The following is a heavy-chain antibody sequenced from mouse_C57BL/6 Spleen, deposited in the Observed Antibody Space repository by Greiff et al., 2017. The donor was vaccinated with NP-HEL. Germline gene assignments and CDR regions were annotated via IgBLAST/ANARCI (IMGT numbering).Heavy chain of an antibody. CDR2: IDPSDSYT. V-gene: IGHV1-59*01. CDR1: GYTFTSYW. D-gene: IGHD2-4*01. J-gene: IGHJ3*01. Sequence: QVQLQQPGAELVRPGTSVKLSCKASGYTFTSYWMHWVKQRPGQGLEWIGVIDPSDSYTNYNQKFKGKATLTVDTSSSTAYMQLSSLTSEDSAVYYCARSRGYYDYEGFAYWGQGTLSLSLQ. CDR3: ARSRGYYDYEGFAY.